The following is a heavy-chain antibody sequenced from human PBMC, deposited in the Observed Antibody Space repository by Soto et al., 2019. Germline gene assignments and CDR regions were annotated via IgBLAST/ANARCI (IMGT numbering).Heavy chain of an antibody. CDR3: VKGNWAYSYNNWFDP. V-gene: IGHV3-64D*06. J-gene: IGHJ5*02. Sequence: PAGSLRLSCSASGFTFRSYAIHWVRQAPGKGLEYVSALSGDGRSTYYADSVKGRFTVFRDNSKNTLFLQMSSLRVEDTAVYYCVKGNWAYSYNNWFDPWGQGTLVTVSS. CDR2: LSGDGRST. CDR1: GFTFRSYA. D-gene: IGHD5-18*01.